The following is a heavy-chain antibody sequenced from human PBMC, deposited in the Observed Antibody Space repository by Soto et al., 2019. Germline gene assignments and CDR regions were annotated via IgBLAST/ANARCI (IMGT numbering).Heavy chain of an antibody. CDR1: GGTFSSYT. Sequence: GASVKVSCKASGGTFSSYTISWVRQAPGQGLEWMGRIIPIFGTANYAQKFQGRVTITADESTSTAYMELSSLRSEDTAVYYCARDCISTSCYDHYYYYGMDVWGQGTTVTVSS. J-gene: IGHJ6*02. D-gene: IGHD2-2*01. CDR2: IIPIFGTA. CDR3: ARDCISTSCYDHYYYYGMDV. V-gene: IGHV1-69*13.